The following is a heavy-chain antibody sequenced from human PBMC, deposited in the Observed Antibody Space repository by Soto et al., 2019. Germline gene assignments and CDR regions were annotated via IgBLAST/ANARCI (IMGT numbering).Heavy chain of an antibody. J-gene: IGHJ5*02. CDR3: AREPYVVVAATEPELFFDP. V-gene: IGHV3-23*01. Sequence: EVQLLESGGGLVQPGGSLRLSCVASGFTFSTYAMSWVRQAPGKGLEWVSAISGGGDYTYHADSVKGRFTISRDNSRNTLYLQMNSLRTEDTAVYYCAREPYVVVAATEPELFFDPWGQGTLVTVSS. D-gene: IGHD2-15*01. CDR2: ISGGGDYT. CDR1: GFTFSTYA.